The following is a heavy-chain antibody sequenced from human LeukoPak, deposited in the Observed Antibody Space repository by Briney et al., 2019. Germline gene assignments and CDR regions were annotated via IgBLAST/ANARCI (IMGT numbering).Heavy chain of an antibody. V-gene: IGHV6-1*01. CDR3: ARDFCSGGSCYWRFDY. CDR1: GDTVSSNSAA. Sequence: SQTLSLTCAIYGDTVSSNSAAWNWIRQSPSRGLEWLGRTYYRSKWNNDYAVSVKSRITINPDTSKNQLSLQLNSVTPEDTAVYYCARDFCSGGSCYWRFDYWGQGTLVTVSS. D-gene: IGHD2-15*01. CDR2: TYYRSKWNN. J-gene: IGHJ4*02.